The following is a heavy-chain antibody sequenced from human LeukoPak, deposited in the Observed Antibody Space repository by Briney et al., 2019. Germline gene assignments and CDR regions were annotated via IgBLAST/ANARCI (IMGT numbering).Heavy chain of an antibody. Sequence: SETLSLTCTVSGGSISSYYWSWIRQPPGKGLEGIGDIYYSGSTNYNPSLKSRVTISVDTSKNQFSLKLSSVTAADTAVYYCARGGMEATPYYYGMDVWGQGTTVTVSS. CDR1: GGSISSYY. V-gene: IGHV4-59*01. CDR3: ARGGMEATPYYYGMDV. CDR2: IYYSGST. D-gene: IGHD2-15*01. J-gene: IGHJ6*02.